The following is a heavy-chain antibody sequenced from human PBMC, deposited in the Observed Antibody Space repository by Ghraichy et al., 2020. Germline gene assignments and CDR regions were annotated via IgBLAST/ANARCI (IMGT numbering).Heavy chain of an antibody. CDR2: ISGSGGST. D-gene: IGHD3-9*01. CDR3: AKDTELTYYDILTGLSFFDY. J-gene: IGHJ4*02. Sequence: GGSLRLSCAASGFTFSSYAMNWVRQAPGKGLEWVSVISGSGGSTYYADSVKGRFTISRDNSKNTLYLQMNSLRAEDTAVYYCAKDTELTYYDILTGLSFFDYWGQGTLVTVSS. CDR1: GFTFSSYA. V-gene: IGHV3-23*01.